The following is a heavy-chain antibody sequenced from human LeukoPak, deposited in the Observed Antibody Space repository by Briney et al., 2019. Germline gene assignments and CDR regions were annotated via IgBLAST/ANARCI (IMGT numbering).Heavy chain of an antibody. D-gene: IGHD3-10*01. CDR1: GFTFSSYA. CDR2: IASKTDGVAT. V-gene: IGHV3-15*04. J-gene: IGHJ4*02. Sequence: GGSLRLSCAASGFTFSSYAMHWVRQAPGEGLDWVGRIASKTDGVATDYAAPVKGRFTISRDDSKNTLNLQMNSLKTEDTAVYYCTTGIRGDWGQGTLVTVSS. CDR3: TTGIRGD.